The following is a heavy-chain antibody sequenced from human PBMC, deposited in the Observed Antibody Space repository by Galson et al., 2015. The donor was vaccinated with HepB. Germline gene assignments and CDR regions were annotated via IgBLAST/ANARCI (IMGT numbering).Heavy chain of an antibody. Sequence: SVKVSCKASGYTFTGYYMHWVRQAPGQGLEWMGWINPNSGGTNYAQKFQGRVTMTRDTSTDTAYMELSSLRSEDTAVYYCATSDGEYQQPNWFDPWGQGTLVTVSS. D-gene: IGHD2-2*01. CDR3: ATSDGEYQQPNWFDP. CDR1: GYTFTGYY. J-gene: IGHJ5*02. CDR2: INPNSGGT. V-gene: IGHV1-2*02.